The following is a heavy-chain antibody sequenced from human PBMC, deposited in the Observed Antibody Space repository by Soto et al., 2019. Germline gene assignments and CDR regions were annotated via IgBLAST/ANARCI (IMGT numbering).Heavy chain of an antibody. CDR1: RDSLSGGDYY. Sequence: TLSLPCPVSRDSLSGGDYYWSGIRQPPGKGLEWVGDIYYTGFTFYNPSLKSRLTISLDSSKSQFSLRLNSVTAADTAVYFCSRAYRINGWSDYFFDYWGQGTLVTVSS. V-gene: IGHV4-30-4*08. CDR3: SRAYRINGWSDYFFDY. D-gene: IGHD6-19*01. CDR2: IYYTGFT. J-gene: IGHJ4*02.